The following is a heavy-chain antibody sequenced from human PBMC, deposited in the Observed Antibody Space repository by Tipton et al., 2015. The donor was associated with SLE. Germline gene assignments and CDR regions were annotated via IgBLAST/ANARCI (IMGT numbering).Heavy chain of an antibody. CDR1: GGSFSGFY. CDR2: INHGGST. Sequence: TLSLTCAVYGGSFSGFYWSWIRRPPGKGLEWIGEINHGGSTNYNPSLKSRVTISVDTSKNQFSLKMSSVTAADTAVYYCARQDSRGFDYWGQGILVTVSS. J-gene: IGHJ4*02. V-gene: IGHV4-34*01. CDR3: ARQDSRGFDY. D-gene: IGHD6-13*01.